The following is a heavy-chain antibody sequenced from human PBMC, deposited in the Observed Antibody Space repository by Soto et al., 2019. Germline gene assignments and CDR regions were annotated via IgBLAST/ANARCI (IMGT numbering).Heavy chain of an antibody. J-gene: IGHJ6*02. V-gene: IGHV1-69*01. CDR3: ARGCWIYDSTSYYGMDV. D-gene: IGHD3-22*01. CDR1: GGTFSSSA. CDR2: IIPIFGTA. Sequence: QVQLVQSGAEVKKPGSSVKVSCKASGGTFSSSAISWVRQAPGQGLEWMGGIIPIFGTANYAQKFQGRVTITADESTSTAYMELSSLRSEDTAVYYCARGCWIYDSTSYYGMDVWGQGTTVTVSS.